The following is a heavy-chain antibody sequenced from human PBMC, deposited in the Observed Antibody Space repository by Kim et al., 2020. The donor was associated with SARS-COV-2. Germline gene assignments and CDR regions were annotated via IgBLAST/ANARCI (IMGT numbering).Heavy chain of an antibody. CDR3: VREGSYYDSSGYSRYFDF. D-gene: IGHD3-22*01. CDR2: ISSSSSTI. V-gene: IGHV3-48*02. CDR1: GFTFSSYD. J-gene: IGHJ2*01. Sequence: GGSLRLSCAASGFTFSSYDMNWVRQAPGKGLEWASHISSSSSTIYYADSVKGRFTISRDNAKNSLYLQMNSLRDEDTAVYYCVREGSYYDSSGYSRYFDFWGRGTLVTVSS.